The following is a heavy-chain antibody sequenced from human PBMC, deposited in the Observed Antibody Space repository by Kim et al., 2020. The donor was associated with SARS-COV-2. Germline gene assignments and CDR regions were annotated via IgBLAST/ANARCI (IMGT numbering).Heavy chain of an antibody. D-gene: IGHD3-3*02. Sequence: SETLSLTCAVSGDSISGGDWWSWVRQPPGKRLEWIGEIHHTGSTNYNPSLKSRLTISVDKSKNQFSLKLSSVTAADTAVYYCTRHGPSSMFYSGQGT. CDR2: IHHTGST. J-gene: IGHJ4*02. CDR3: TRHGPSSMFY. V-gene: IGHV4-4*02. CDR1: GDSISGGDW.